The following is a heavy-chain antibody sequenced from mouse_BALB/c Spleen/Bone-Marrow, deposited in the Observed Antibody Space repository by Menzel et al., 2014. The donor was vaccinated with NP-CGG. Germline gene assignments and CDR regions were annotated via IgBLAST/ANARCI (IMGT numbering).Heavy chain of an antibody. CDR2: LCNSGGSI. J-gene: IGHJ2*01. CDR1: GFTFSIYT. V-gene: IGHV5-12-2*01. Sequence: VMLVESGGGLVQPGGSLNLSCAASGFTFSIYTISVVRQFPEKRLACFAYLCNSGGSIYDPDSVKGRFTISRDNAKNTLYLQMSSLKSEDPAMDYCARLPFDYWGQGTTLTV. CDR3: ARLPFDY.